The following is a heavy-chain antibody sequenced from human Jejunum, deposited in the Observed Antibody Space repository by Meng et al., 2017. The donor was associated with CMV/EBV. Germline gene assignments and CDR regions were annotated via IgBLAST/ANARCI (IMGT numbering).Heavy chain of an antibody. J-gene: IGHJ4*02. CDR3: ASVWYSAYDPFDC. V-gene: IGHV1-2*02. CDR2: INPQNGDT. D-gene: IGHD5-12*01. Sequence: SGFTFTAYYLHWVRQAPGQGLEWMGWINPQNGDTKYAQNFRGRVTMTRDTSISTAYMELSSLRSDDTAVYYCASVWYSAYDPFDCWGQGTVVTVSS. CDR1: GFTFTAYY.